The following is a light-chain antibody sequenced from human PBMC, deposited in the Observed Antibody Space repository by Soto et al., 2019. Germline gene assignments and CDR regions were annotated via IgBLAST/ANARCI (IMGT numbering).Light chain of an antibody. Sequence: QSALTQPPSASGSPGHSVTISCTGTSSDVGGYNYVSWYQQHPGKAPKLMIYEVSKWPSGVPDRFSGSKSGNTASLKVSGLQAEDEADYYCSSYAGSNDVIFGGGTKLTVL. V-gene: IGLV2-8*01. CDR2: EVS. CDR1: SSDVGGYNY. CDR3: SSYAGSNDVI. J-gene: IGLJ2*01.